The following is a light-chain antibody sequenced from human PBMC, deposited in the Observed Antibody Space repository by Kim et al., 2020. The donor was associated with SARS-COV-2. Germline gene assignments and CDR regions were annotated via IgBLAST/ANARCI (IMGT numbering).Light chain of an antibody. CDR2: DAS. Sequence: DIQMTQSPSTLSASVGDRVTIACRASQSISTWLAWYQQKPGKAPKLLIYDASGLQSGVPSRFSGSGSGTEFTLTISSLQPDDFATYYCQQYNSLSSVTFGQGTKLGI. J-gene: IGKJ2*01. V-gene: IGKV1-5*01. CDR1: QSISTW. CDR3: QQYNSLSSVT.